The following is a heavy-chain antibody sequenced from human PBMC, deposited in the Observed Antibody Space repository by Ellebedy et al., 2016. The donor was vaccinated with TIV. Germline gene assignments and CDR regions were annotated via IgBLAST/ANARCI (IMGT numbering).Heavy chain of an antibody. J-gene: IGHJ4*02. CDR3: ATLPYISRSSAY. D-gene: IGHD1-1*01. CDR1: GYTFTGYY. V-gene: IGHV1-2*02. Sequence: ASVKVSCKASGYTFTGYYMHWVRQAPGQGLEWMGWINPNSGGTNYAQKFQGRVTMTSDTSTSTGYMELSSLRSDDTAVYYCATLPYISRSSAYWGQGALVTVSS. CDR2: INPNSGGT.